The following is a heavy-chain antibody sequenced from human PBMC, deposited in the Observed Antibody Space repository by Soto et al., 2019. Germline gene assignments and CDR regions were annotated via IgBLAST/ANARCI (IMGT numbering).Heavy chain of an antibody. J-gene: IGHJ4*02. CDR3: AREESGDPDDY. V-gene: IGHV3-33*01. D-gene: IGHD4-17*01. Sequence: QVQLVESGGGVVQPGRSLRLSCAASGFTFSSYGMHWVRQAPGTGLEWVAVIWYVGSNKYYADSVKGRLTISRDNSKNTLYLKMNSLRAEDTAVYYCAREESGDPDDYWGQGTLVTVSS. CDR2: IWYVGSNK. CDR1: GFTFSSYG.